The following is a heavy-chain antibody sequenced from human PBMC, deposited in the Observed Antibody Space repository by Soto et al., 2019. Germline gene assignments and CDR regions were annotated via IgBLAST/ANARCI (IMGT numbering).Heavy chain of an antibody. V-gene: IGHV3-74*01. J-gene: IGHJ4*02. Sequence: GGSLRLSCTASGFTFNTHWMHWVRQAPGKGLVWVSRIYFDGITTNYADSVKGRLAVSRDNAKNTVYLHVNTLRDEDTAVYYCARGGAMGVDYWGQGTLVTVSS. CDR2: IYFDGITT. CDR3: ARGGAMGVDY. D-gene: IGHD1-26*01. CDR1: GFTFNTHW.